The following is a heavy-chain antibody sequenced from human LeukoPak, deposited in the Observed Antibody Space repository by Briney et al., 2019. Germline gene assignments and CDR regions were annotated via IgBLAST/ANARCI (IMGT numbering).Heavy chain of an antibody. D-gene: IGHD4-17*01. CDR1: GGSVSSSNSY. CDR2: IYYSGLT. V-gene: IGHV4-39*02. CDR3: ASGTFDDYGDYDRGDYFDH. J-gene: IGHJ4*02. Sequence: PSETLSLTCTVSGGSVSSSNSYWGWIRQPPGKGPEWIASIYYSGLTYDNPSLKSRVSISIDPSKNHFSLKVSSVTAAVTAVYYCASGTFDDYGDYDRGDYFDHWGQGTLVTVSS.